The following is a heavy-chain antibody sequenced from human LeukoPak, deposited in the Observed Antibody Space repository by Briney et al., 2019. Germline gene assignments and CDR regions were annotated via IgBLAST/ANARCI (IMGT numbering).Heavy chain of an antibody. J-gene: IGHJ4*02. CDR2: INAGNGNT. Sequence: ASVKVSCKAFGYTFTSYAMHWVRQAPGQRLEWMGWINAGNGNTKYSQKFQGRVTITRDTSASTAYIELSSLRSEDTAVYYCARAPIVVVPAAYFDYWGQGTLVTVSS. V-gene: IGHV1-3*01. CDR3: ARAPIVVVPAAYFDY. D-gene: IGHD2-2*01. CDR1: GYTFTSYA.